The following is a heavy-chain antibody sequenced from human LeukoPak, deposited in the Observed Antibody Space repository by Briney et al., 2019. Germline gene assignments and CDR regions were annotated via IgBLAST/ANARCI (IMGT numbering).Heavy chain of an antibody. CDR1: GGSINAYY. D-gene: IGHD5-12*01. CDR3: ACMLATTRGADY. V-gene: IGHV4-59*08. CDR2: IYYSGVT. J-gene: IGHJ4*02. Sequence: SETLSLTCTVSGGSINAYYWSWIRQSPGKGLEWIGYIYYSGVTNYNPSLKSRVTISVDTSKTHFSLNLRSVTAADTAVYYCACMLATTRGADYWGQGTLVTVSS.